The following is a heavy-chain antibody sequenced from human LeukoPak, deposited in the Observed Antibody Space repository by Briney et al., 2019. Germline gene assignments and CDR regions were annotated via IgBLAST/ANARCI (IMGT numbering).Heavy chain of an antibody. CDR1: GFTFSSYA. CDR3: AKGYAMAMTSGAFDT. CDR2: ISGSGDNT. J-gene: IGHJ3*02. Sequence: GGSLRLSCAASGFTFSSYAMSWVRQAPGKGREGVSGISGSGDNTYYADSVKGRFTISRDNSKNTLYLQMNSLRAEDTAVYYCAKGYAMAMTSGAFDTWGQGTMVTVSS. V-gene: IGHV3-23*01. D-gene: IGHD5-24*01.